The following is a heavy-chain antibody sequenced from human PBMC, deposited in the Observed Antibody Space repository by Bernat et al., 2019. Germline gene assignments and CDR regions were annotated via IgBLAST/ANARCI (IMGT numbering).Heavy chain of an antibody. CDR2: IIPIFGTA. D-gene: IGHD2-15*01. J-gene: IGHJ3*02. Sequence: QVQLVQSGAEVKKPGSSVKVSCKASGGTFSSYAISWVRQAPGHGLEWMGGIIPIFGTANYAQKFQGRVTITADESTSTAYMELSSLRSEDTAVYYCAMTLVVVVAATPGGAFDIWGQGTMVTVSS. CDR3: AMTLVVVVAATPGGAFDI. CDR1: GGTFSSYA. V-gene: IGHV1-69*01.